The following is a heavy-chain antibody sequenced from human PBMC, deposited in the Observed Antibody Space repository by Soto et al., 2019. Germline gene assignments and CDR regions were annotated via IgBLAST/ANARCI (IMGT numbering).Heavy chain of an antibody. CDR2: FYYTGGT. J-gene: IGHJ4*02. V-gene: IGHV4-39*01. Sequence: SETLCLTWTFSVASISSSRSSWGWVRQPPGKGLQSTVSFYYTGGTYSTYYNPSLKSRVTISVDTSKSQFSLNLRSVTAADTAVYYCASPRKGNYDFLSGYYALDYWGQGTMVTVSS. CDR3: ASPRKGNYDFLSGYYALDY. D-gene: IGHD3-3*01. CDR1: VASISSSRSS.